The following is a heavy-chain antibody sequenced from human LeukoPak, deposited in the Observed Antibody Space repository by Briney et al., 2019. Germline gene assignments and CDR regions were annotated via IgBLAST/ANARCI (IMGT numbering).Heavy chain of an antibody. V-gene: IGHV1-2*02. Sequence: ASVKVSCKASGGTFSSYAISWVRQAPGQGLEWMGGIIPNSGGTNYAQKFQGRVTMTRDTSISTAYMELSRLRSDDTAVYYCAPIGEILDSYALGRAPDSDYWGQGTLVTVSS. CDR2: IIPNSGGT. D-gene: IGHD5-18*01. CDR3: APIGEILDSYALGRAPDSDY. J-gene: IGHJ4*02. CDR1: GGTFSSYA.